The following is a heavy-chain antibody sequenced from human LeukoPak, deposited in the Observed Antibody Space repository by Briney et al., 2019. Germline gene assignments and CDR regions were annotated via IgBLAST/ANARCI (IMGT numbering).Heavy chain of an antibody. V-gene: IGHV3-30*04. CDR2: ISYDGSNK. Sequence: GRSLRLSCAASGFTFSSYAMHWVRQAPGKGLEWVAVISYDGSNKYYADSVKGRFTISRDNSKNTLYLQMNSLRAEDTAVYYCARGRGYSTFDYWGQGTLVTVSS. J-gene: IGHJ4*02. CDR1: GFTFSSYA. CDR3: ARGRGYSTFDY. D-gene: IGHD4-23*01.